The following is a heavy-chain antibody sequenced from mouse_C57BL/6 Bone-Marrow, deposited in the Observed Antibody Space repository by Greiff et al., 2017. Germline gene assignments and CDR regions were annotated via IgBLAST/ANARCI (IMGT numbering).Heavy chain of an antibody. D-gene: IGHD1-1*01. V-gene: IGHV1-53*01. J-gene: IGHJ3*01. Sequence: VQLQQPGPELVKPGASVKLSCKASGYTFTSYWMHWVKQRPGQGLEWIGNINPSNGGTNYNEKFKSKATLTVDKSSSTAYMQLSSLTAEDSAVYYCARCGYVCSSPAWLAYWGQGTLVTVSA. CDR3: ARCGYVCSSPAWLAY. CDR1: GYTFTSYW. CDR2: INPSNGGT.